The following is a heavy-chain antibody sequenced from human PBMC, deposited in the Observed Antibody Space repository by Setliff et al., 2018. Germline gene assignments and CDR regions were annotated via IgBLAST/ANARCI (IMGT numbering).Heavy chain of an antibody. CDR3: AREKGPYYDSSGYYPYFDY. V-gene: IGHV4-38-2*02. Sequence: SETLSLTCSLSGYSIKSGHYWGWIRLPPGKGLEWIGTIFHTGATNYNPSLGRRVSMSVDTSRNQFSLRLSSVTAADTAVYYCAREKGPYYDSSGYYPYFDYWGQGTLVTVSS. J-gene: IGHJ4*02. CDR2: IFHTGAT. D-gene: IGHD3-22*01. CDR1: GYSIKSGHY.